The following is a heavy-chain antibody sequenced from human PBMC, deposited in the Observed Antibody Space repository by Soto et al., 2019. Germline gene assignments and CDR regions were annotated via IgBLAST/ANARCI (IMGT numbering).Heavy chain of an antibody. J-gene: IGHJ5*02. V-gene: IGHV1-69*12. D-gene: IGHD2-2*01. CDR2: IIPIFGTA. CDR1: GGTFSSYA. Sequence: QVQLVQSGAEVKKPGSSVKVSCKASGGTFSSYAISWVRQAPGQGLEWMGGIIPIFGTANYAQKFQGRVTITAGXXTXTXXMELSSLRSEDTAVYYCARNARYCISTSCYGWFDPWGQGTLVTVSS. CDR3: ARNARYCISTSCYGWFDP.